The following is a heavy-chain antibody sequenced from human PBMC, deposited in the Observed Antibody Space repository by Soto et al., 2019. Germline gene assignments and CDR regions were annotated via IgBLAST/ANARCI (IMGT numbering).Heavy chain of an antibody. J-gene: IGHJ4*02. CDR3: ARVPTGSGWYDY. V-gene: IGHV3-74*01. Sequence: PGGSLRLSCAASGFTFSSYWMHWVRQAPGKGLVWVSRINSDGSSTSYADSVKGRFTISRDNAKNTLYLQMNSLRAEDTAVYYCARVPTGSGWYDYWGQGTLVTVSS. CDR1: GFTFSSYW. D-gene: IGHD6-19*01. CDR2: INSDGSST.